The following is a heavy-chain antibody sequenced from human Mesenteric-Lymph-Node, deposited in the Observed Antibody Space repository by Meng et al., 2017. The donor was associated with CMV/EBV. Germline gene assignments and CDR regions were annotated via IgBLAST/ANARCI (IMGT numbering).Heavy chain of an antibody. D-gene: IGHD5-12*01. J-gene: IGHJ4*02. CDR3: ARGEYSAYDSSTVRPLYYFDY. CDR2: IKHSGST. V-gene: IGHV4-34*01. CDR1: GGNY. Sequence: GGNYCSWIRQPPGKGLEWIREIKHSGSTNYNPSLKRRLTISIDTSKSQFSLKLSSVTAADTAMYYCARGEYSAYDSSTVRPLYYFDYWGQGTLVTLSS.